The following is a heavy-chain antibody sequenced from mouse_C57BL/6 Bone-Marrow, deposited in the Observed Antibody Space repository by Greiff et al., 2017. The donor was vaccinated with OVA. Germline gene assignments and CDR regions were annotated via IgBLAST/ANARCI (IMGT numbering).Heavy chain of an antibody. CDR3: TTFITTPGRDY. CDR2: IDPETGGT. D-gene: IGHD1-1*01. V-gene: IGHV1-15*01. J-gene: IGHJ2*01. Sequence: LQESGAELVRPGASVTLSCKASGYTFTDYEMHWVKQTPVHGLEWIAAIDPETGGTAYNQKFKGKAILTADKSSSTAYMELRSLTSEDAAVYYCTTFITTPGRDYWGQGTTLTVSS. CDR1: GYTFTDYE.